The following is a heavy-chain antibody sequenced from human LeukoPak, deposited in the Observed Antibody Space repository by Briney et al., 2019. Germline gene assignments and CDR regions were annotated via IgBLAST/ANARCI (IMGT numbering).Heavy chain of an antibody. CDR3: ASGRAGDFDY. J-gene: IGHJ4*02. CDR2: IYCSGST. Sequence: SETLSLTCTVSGGSISSYYWSWIRQPPGKGLEWIGYIYCSGSTNYNPSLKSRVTISVDTSKNQFSLKLSSVTAADTAVYYCASGRAGDFDYWGQGTLVTVSS. V-gene: IGHV4-59*01. CDR1: GGSISSYY. D-gene: IGHD6-13*01.